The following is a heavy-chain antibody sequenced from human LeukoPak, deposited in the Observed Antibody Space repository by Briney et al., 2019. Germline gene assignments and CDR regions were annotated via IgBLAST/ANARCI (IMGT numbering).Heavy chain of an antibody. Sequence: GGSLRLSCAASGFTFSSYSMNWVRQAPGKGLEWVSSISSSSSYIYYADSVKGRFTISRDKAKNSLYLQINSLRAEDTAVYYCARDLRPDSSGYYRGSDYWGQGTLVTVSS. J-gene: IGHJ4*02. V-gene: IGHV3-21*01. D-gene: IGHD3-22*01. CDR2: ISSSSSYI. CDR1: GFTFSSYS. CDR3: ARDLRPDSSGYYRGSDY.